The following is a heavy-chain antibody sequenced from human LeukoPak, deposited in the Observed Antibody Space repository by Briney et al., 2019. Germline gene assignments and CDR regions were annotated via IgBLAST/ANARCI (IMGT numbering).Heavy chain of an antibody. CDR1: GGPVSRGSDY. CDR2: ISYSGST. D-gene: IGHD3-10*01. V-gene: IGHV4-61*01. Sequence: SETLSLTCTVSGGPVSRGSDYWTWIRQPPGKGLEWIGHISYSGSTTYNPSLKSRVTISLDTSKNQLSLKLSSVTTADTAVHYCARGQAALWFGELWGQGTLVTVSS. CDR3: ARGQAALWFGEL. J-gene: IGHJ4*02.